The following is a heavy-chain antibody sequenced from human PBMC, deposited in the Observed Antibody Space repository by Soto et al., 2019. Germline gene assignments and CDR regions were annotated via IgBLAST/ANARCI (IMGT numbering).Heavy chain of an antibody. J-gene: IGHJ4*02. CDR2: ITASGGST. CDR1: GFTFSGHS. D-gene: IGHD3-9*01. V-gene: IGHV3-23*01. Sequence: VQLLESGGGLVQPGGSLRLSCEASGFTFSGHSMSWVRRAPGKGLEWVSAITASGGSTHSADSVKGRFTISRDNSKNTMYLHMDSLRGEDTAVYYCARGFSDILTGLSDYWGQGTLVTVSS. CDR3: ARGFSDILTGLSDY.